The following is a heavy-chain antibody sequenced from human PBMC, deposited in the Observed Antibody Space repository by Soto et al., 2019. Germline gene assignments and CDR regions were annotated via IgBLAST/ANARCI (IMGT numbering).Heavy chain of an antibody. CDR2: ISYSGST. J-gene: IGHJ6*02. V-gene: IGHV4-61*01. Sequence: ETLSLTCTFYGVSVSSGSFNWNWILQPPGKGLEWIGYISYSGSTNYNPSLKSRVTISVDTSKNQFSLKLSSVTAADTAVYYCARKVYYYGMDVWGQGTTVTVSS. CDR3: ARKVYYYGMDV. CDR1: GVSVSSGSFN.